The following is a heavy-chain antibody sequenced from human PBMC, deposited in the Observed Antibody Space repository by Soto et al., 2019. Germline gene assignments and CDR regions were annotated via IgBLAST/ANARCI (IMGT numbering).Heavy chain of an antibody. J-gene: IGHJ6*02. CDR2: IWYDGSNK. Sequence: PGGSLRLSCAASGFTFSSYGMHWVRQAPGKGLERVAVIWYDGSNKYYADSVKGRFTISRDNSKNTLYLQMNSLRAEDTAVYYCARGRYQLLYGMDVWGQGTTVTVSS. CDR3: ARGRYQLLYGMDV. V-gene: IGHV3-33*01. D-gene: IGHD2-2*01. CDR1: GFTFSSYG.